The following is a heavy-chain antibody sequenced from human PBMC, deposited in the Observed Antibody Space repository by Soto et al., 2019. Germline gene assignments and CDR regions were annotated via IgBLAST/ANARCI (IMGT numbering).Heavy chain of an antibody. CDR1: GFSFTGYY. J-gene: IGHJ5*02. V-gene: IGHV1-2*02. CDR2: INAYSGGT. CDR3: AKDLTRQLAYWLDP. Sequence: ASVKVSCKASGFSFTGYYIHWLRQAPGQGREWMGWINAYSGGTEYAQKFQGRVTLTRDTSIATAYLTLTSLTSDDTALYYCAKDLTRQLAYWLDPWGQGTQVNVS. D-gene: IGHD6-6*01.